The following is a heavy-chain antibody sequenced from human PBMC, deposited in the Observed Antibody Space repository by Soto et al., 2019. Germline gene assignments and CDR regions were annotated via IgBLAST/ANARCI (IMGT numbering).Heavy chain of an antibody. CDR2: ISGSGGST. Sequence: PGGSLRLSCAAPGFTFISYAMSWVRQAPGKGLEWVSAISGSGGSTYYADSVKGRFTISRDNSKNTLYLQMNSLRAEDTAVYYCAKTLGIAAAGTDYWGQGSLVTVSS. CDR3: AKTLGIAAAGTDY. J-gene: IGHJ4*02. CDR1: GFTFISYA. V-gene: IGHV3-23*01. D-gene: IGHD6-13*01.